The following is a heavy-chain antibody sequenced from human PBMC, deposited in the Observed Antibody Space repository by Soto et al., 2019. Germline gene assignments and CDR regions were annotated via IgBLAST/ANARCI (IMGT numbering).Heavy chain of an antibody. V-gene: IGHV3-23*01. D-gene: IGHD2-2*01. CDR1: GCTFSSYA. CDR3: AKEAFGSTYFDY. CDR2: ISGSGGST. Sequence: GWLRRSCSASGCTFSSYAMSWVRQAPGKGLEWVSAISGSGGSTYYADSVKGRFTISRDNSKNTLYLQMNSLRAEDTAVYYCAKEAFGSTYFDYWGKGTLVTVSS. J-gene: IGHJ4*02.